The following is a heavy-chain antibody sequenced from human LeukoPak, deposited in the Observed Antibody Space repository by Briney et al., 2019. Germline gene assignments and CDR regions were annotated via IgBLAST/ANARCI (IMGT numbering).Heavy chain of an antibody. CDR3: ARDPRSHSSSWYWYFDL. CDR1: GGSMSNYY. Sequence: SETLSLTCTVSGGSMSNYYWSWIRQPPGKRLEWIGYVYYSGSTNYNPSLRSRVTISVDTSKNQFSLKLSSVTAADTAVYYCARDPRSHSSSWYWYFDLWGRGTLVTVSS. D-gene: IGHD6-13*01. CDR2: VYYSGST. V-gene: IGHV4-59*01. J-gene: IGHJ2*01.